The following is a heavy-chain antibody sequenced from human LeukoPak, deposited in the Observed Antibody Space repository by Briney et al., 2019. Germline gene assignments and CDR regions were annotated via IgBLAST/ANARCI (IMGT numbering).Heavy chain of an antibody. V-gene: IGHV1-8*01. J-gene: IGHJ4*02. Sequence: ASVKVSCKASGYTFTTHDLTWVRQATGQGLEWMGWMNPGSGDTAYAQKFQGRVTMTRDTSMSTAYMELNSLGSEDTAIYYCARGLGVYNTDWFPVSGYWGQGTPVTVSS. CDR2: MNPGSGDT. CDR1: GYTFTTHD. D-gene: IGHD3-9*01. CDR3: ARGLGVYNTDWFPVSGY.